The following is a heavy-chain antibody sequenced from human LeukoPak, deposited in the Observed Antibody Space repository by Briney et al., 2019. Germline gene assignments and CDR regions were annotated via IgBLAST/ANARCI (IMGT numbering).Heavy chain of an antibody. CDR2: ISGSGDKT. J-gene: IGHJ4*02. V-gene: IGHV3-23*01. D-gene: IGHD6-19*01. Sequence: TGGSLRLSCAASGFTFSSYAMSWVRQAPGKGLEWVSVISGSGDKTYYADSVKGRFTISRDNAKNSLYLQMNSLRAEDTAVYYCARDSVSSGWYEKDYWGQGTLVTVSS. CDR1: GFTFSSYA. CDR3: ARDSVSSGWYEKDY.